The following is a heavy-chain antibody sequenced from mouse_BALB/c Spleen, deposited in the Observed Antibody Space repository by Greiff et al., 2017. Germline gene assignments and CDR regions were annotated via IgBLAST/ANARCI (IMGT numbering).Heavy chain of an antibody. Sequence: EVQLVESGPELVKPGASVKISCKASGYSFTGYFMNWVMQSHGKSLEWIGRINPYNGDTFYNQKFKGKATLTVDKSSSTAHMELRSLASEDSAVYYCARGDDPGWCAYWGQGTLVTVSA. CDR1: GYSFTGYF. D-gene: IGHD2-3*01. J-gene: IGHJ3*01. V-gene: IGHV1-20*02. CDR3: ARGDDPGWCAY. CDR2: INPYNGDT.